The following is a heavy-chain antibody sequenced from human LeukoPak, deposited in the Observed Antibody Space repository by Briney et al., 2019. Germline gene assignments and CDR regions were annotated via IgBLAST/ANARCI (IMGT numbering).Heavy chain of an antibody. CDR2: INHSGST. CDR1: GGSFSNYY. V-gene: IGHV4-34*01. CDR3: ARGHGPFDY. Sequence: SETLSLTCAVYGGSFSNYYWSWIRQPPGKGLEWIGEINHSGSTNYSPSLKSRVTISVDTPKNQFSLKLSSVTAADTAVYYCARGHGPFDYWGQGTLVTVSS. J-gene: IGHJ4*02.